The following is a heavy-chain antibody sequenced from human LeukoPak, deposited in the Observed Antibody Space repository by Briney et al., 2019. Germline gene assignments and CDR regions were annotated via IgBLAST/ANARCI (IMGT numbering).Heavy chain of an antibody. CDR3: ARFSNAGYSSGWYFDY. CDR1: GGSLSGYY. D-gene: IGHD6-19*01. CDR2: IYYSGST. V-gene: IGHV4-59*01. Sequence: SETLSLTCTVSGGSLSGYYWSWIRQPPGKGLEWIGYIYYSGSTNYNPSLKSRVTISVDTSKNQFSLKLSSVTAADTAVYYCARFSNAGYSSGWYFDYWGQGTLVTVSS. J-gene: IGHJ4*02.